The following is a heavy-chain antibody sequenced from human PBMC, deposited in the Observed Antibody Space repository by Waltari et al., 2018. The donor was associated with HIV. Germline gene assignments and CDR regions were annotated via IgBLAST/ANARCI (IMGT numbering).Heavy chain of an antibody. CDR1: GGSFSGYY. CDR2: INHSGST. Sequence: QVQLQQWGAGLLKPSETLSLTCAVYGGSFSGYYWSWTRQPPGQGLEWIGEINHSGSTNYNPSLKSRVTISVDTSKNQFSLKLSSVTAADTAVYYCARGGVCSSTSCPSGRFDPWGQGTLVTVSS. J-gene: IGHJ5*02. D-gene: IGHD2-2*01. V-gene: IGHV4-34*01. CDR3: ARGGVCSSTSCPSGRFDP.